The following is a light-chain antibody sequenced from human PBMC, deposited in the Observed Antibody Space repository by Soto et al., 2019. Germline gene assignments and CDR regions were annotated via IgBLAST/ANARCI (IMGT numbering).Light chain of an antibody. V-gene: IGLV4-69*01. CDR1: SGHSSYA. Sequence: QPVLTQSPSASPSLGASVKLTCTLSSGHSSYAIAWHQQQPEKGPRYLMKLNSDGSHSKGDGIPDRFSGSSSGAERYLTISSLQSEDEADYYCQTWGTGIVIFGGGTQLTVL. CDR3: QTWGTGIVI. J-gene: IGLJ2*01. CDR2: LNSDGSH.